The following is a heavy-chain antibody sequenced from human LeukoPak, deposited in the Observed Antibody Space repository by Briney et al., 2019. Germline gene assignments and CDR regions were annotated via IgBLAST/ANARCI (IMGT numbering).Heavy chain of an antibody. V-gene: IGHV3-74*01. Sequence: QSGGSLRLSCAASGFTFSSYWMYWVRHAPGKGLVWVSRINSDGSRTNYADSVKGRFTISRDNAKNTLYLQMNSLRAEDTAVYYCASSASYPLDYWGQGTLVTVSS. CDR1: GFTFSSYW. D-gene: IGHD3-10*01. CDR2: INSDGSRT. J-gene: IGHJ4*02. CDR3: ASSASYPLDY.